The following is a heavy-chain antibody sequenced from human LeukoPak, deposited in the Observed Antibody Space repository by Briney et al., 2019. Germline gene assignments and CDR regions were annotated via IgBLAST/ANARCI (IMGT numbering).Heavy chain of an antibody. J-gene: IGHJ1*01. D-gene: IGHD3-10*01. CDR1: GYSFPSSW. CDR3: ATYAGSSSKYFQH. V-gene: IGHV5-51*01. CDR2: IYPGDSDT. Sequence: GESLKIFCKGSGYSFPSSWIGWGRQMPGKGLELRVIIYPGDSDTRYSPSFQGQVTISADKSISTAYLHWSSLKASDTAIYYCATYAGSSSKYFQHWGQGTLVTVSS.